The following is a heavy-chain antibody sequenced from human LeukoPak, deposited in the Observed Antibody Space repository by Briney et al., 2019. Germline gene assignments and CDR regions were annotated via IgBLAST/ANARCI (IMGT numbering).Heavy chain of an antibody. CDR2: ISYDGSNK. CDR3: AKEPPVILGRGRDAFDI. V-gene: IGHV3-30*01. D-gene: IGHD2-15*01. J-gene: IGHJ3*02. CDR1: GFTFSNYA. Sequence: EAGGSLRLSCAASGFTFSNYAMHWVRQAPGKGLEWVAVISYDGSNKYYADSVKGRFTISRDNSKNTLYLQMNSLRAEDTAVYYCAKEPPVILGRGRDAFDIWGQGTMVTVSS.